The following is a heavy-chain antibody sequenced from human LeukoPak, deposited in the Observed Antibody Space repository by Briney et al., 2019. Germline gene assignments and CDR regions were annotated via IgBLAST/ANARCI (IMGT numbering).Heavy chain of an antibody. J-gene: IGHJ4*02. CDR2: ISAYNGNT. D-gene: IGHD3-22*01. V-gene: IGHV1-18*01. Sequence: GASVKVSCKASGYTFTSYGISWVRQAPGQGLEWMGWISAYNGNTNYAQKLQGRVTMTTDTSTSTAYMEVRSLRSDDTAVYYCATGMYYYDSSGYLLLDYFDYWGQGTLVTVSS. CDR1: GYTFTSYG. CDR3: ATGMYYYDSSGYLLLDYFDY.